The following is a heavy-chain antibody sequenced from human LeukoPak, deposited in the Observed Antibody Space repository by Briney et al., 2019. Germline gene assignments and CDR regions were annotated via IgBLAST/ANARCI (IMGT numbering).Heavy chain of an antibody. CDR2: INHSGST. CDR3: ARQPGSGAGYMDV. J-gene: IGHJ6*03. D-gene: IGHD1-14*01. Sequence: SETLSLTCAVYGGSFSGYYWSWIRQPPGKGLEWIGEINHSGSTNYNPSLKSRATISVDTSMNQFSLKLSSVTAADTAVYYCARQPGSGAGYMDVWGKGTTVTVSS. CDR1: GGSFSGYY. V-gene: IGHV4-34*01.